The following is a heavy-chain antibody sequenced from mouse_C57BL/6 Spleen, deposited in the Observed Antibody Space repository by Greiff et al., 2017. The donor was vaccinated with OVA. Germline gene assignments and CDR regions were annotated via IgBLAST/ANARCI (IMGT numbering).Heavy chain of an antibody. Sequence: DVKLQESGPGLVKPSQSLSLTRSVTGYSITSGYYWNWIRQFPGNKLEWMGYISYDGSNNYNPSLKNRISITRDTSKNQFFLKLNSVTTEDTATYYCARDRYFDVWGTGTTVTVSS. V-gene: IGHV3-6*01. CDR3: ARDRYFDV. CDR2: ISYDGSN. J-gene: IGHJ1*03. CDR1: GYSITSGYY.